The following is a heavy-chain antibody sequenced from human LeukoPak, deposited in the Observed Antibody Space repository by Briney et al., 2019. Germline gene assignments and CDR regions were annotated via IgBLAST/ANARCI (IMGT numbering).Heavy chain of an antibody. J-gene: IGHJ6*04. CDR2: IKSKTDGGTT. V-gene: IGHV3-15*01. CDR3: TTDYSSSKNYYYYYGMDV. CDR1: GFTFSNAC. D-gene: IGHD6-13*01. Sequence: SGGSLRLSCAASGFTFSNACMSWVRQAPGKGLEWVGRIKSKTDGGTTDYAAHVKGRFTISRDNSKNTLYLQMTSLKPEDTAVYYCTTDYSSSKNYYYYYGMDVWGKGTRVTVSS.